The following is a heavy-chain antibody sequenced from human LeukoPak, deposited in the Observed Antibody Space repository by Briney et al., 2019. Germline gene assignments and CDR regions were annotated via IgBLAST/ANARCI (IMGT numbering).Heavy chain of an antibody. CDR3: ARESDGRVTTVRDGMDV. Sequence: ASVKVSCKASGYTFTSYYMHWVRQAPGQGLEWMGIINPSGGSTSYAQKFQGRVTMTRDTSTSTVYMELSSLRSEDTAVYYCARESDGRVTTVRDGMDVWGQGTTVTVFS. CDR2: INPSGGST. V-gene: IGHV1-46*01. CDR1: GYTFTSYY. D-gene: IGHD4-11*01. J-gene: IGHJ6*02.